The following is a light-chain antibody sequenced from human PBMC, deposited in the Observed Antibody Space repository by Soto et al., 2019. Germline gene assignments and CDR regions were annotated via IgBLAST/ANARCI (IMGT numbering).Light chain of an antibody. CDR2: KVS. V-gene: IGKV2-30*02. J-gene: IGKJ5*01. Sequence: DVVMTQSPLSLPVTLGQPASISCRSNQSLVHSDGIAYFSWFQQRPGRSPRRLIYKVSNRDSGVPARFSGSGSGTDFALKISRVEAEYVGVCYCMQCTHWPITFGHGTRLKIK. CDR1: QSLVHSDGIAY. CDR3: MQCTHWPIT.